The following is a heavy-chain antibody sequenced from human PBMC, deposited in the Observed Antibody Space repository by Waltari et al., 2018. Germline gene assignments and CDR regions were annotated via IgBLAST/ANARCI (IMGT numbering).Heavy chain of an antibody. CDR2: ISWNSGSI. J-gene: IGHJ4*02. CDR1: GFTFDDYA. Sequence: EVQLVESGGGLVQPGRSLRLSCAASGFTFDDYAMHWVRPAPGKGLEWVSGISWNSGSIGYADSVKGRFTISRDNAKNSLYLQMNSLRAEDMALYYCAKDINSSPKYYFDYWGQGTLVTVSS. CDR3: AKDINSSPKYYFDY. D-gene: IGHD6-13*01. V-gene: IGHV3-9*03.